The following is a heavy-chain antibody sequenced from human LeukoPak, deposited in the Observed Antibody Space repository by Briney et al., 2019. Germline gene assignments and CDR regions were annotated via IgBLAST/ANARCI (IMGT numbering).Heavy chain of an antibody. Sequence: GGSLRLSCAASGFTVTTNYMTWVRQAPGKGLEWVSGIHGDGRTYYADSVKGRFTISRDSSKNTLYLQMNSLRAEDTAVYYCAKLTSGWSEDFWGQGTLVTVSS. V-gene: IGHV3-53*01. CDR1: GFTVTTNY. CDR3: AKLTSGWSEDF. CDR2: IHGDGRT. D-gene: IGHD6-19*01. J-gene: IGHJ4*02.